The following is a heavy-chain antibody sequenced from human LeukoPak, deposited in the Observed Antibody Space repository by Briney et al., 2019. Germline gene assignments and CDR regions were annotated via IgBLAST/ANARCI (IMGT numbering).Heavy chain of an antibody. CDR3: ARGHRGYNRSYYFDY. J-gene: IGHJ4*02. CDR2: INHSGST. CDR1: GESFSGYY. V-gene: IGHV4-34*01. Sequence: PSETLSLTCAVYGESFSGYYWSWIRQPPGKGLECIGEINHSGSTNYNPSLKSRVTISVDTSKNQFSLKLSSVTAADTAVYYCARGHRGYNRSYYFDYWGQGTLVTVSS. D-gene: IGHD5-24*01.